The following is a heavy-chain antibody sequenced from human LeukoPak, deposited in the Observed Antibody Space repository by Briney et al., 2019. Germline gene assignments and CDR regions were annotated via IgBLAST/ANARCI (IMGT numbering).Heavy chain of an antibody. CDR3: AREYYYDSSGYYLGYYYYYYMDV. Sequence: GGSLRLSCAASGFTFSSYWMSWVRQAPGKGLEWVANIKQDGSEKYYVDSVKGRFTISRDNAKNSLYLQMNSLRAEDTAVYYCAREYYYDSSGYYLGYYYYYYMDVWGKGPTVTISS. CDR1: GFTFSSYW. D-gene: IGHD3-22*01. J-gene: IGHJ6*03. CDR2: IKQDGSEK. V-gene: IGHV3-7*01.